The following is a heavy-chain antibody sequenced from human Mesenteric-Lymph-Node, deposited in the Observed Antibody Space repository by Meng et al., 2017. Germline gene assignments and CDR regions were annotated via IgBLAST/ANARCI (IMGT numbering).Heavy chain of an antibody. CDR2: IYYSGST. V-gene: IGHV4-30-4*01. D-gene: IGHD6-6*01. Sequence: QVQLQESGPGLVKPSQTLSLICTVSGGSISSGDYYWSWIRQPPGKGLEWIGYIYYSGSTYYNPSLKSRVTIPVDTSKNQFSLRLSSVTAADTAVYYCARDLGVVTSIAGFVYWGQGTLVTVSS. CDR1: GGSISSGDYY. CDR3: ARDLGVVTSIAGFVY. J-gene: IGHJ4*02.